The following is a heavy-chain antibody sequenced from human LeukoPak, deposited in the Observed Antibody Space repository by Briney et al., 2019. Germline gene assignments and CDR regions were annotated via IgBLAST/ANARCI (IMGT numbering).Heavy chain of an antibody. D-gene: IGHD3-10*01. Sequence: PSETLSLTCTVSGGSISSSSYYWGWIRQPPGKGLEWIGRIYYSGSTYYNPSLKSRVTISVDTSKNQFSLKLSSVTAADTAVYYCADMVRGVSGWFDPWGQGTLVTVSS. J-gene: IGHJ5*02. CDR1: GGSISSSSYY. V-gene: IGHV4-39*07. CDR2: IYYSGST. CDR3: ADMVRGVSGWFDP.